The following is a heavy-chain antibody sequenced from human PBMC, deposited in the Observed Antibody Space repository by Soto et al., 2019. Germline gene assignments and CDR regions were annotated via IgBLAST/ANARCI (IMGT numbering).Heavy chain of an antibody. V-gene: IGHV3-9*01. CDR2: ISWNSGSI. CDR1: GFPFDDDA. Sequence: EVQLVESGGGLVQPGRSLRLSCAASGFPFDDDAMHWVRQSPGKGLEWVSGISWNSGSIGYADSVKGRFTISRDNAKNCLYLQMKSLRAEDTGLYYGAKSPLVLVAATLFDYWGEGTLVTVSS. CDR3: AKSPLVLVAATLFDY. D-gene: IGHD2-15*01. J-gene: IGHJ4*02.